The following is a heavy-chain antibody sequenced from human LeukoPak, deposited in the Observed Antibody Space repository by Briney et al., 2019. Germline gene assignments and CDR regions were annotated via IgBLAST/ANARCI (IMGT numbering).Heavy chain of an antibody. CDR2: IYYSGST. CDR3: ARGEAAAGHFDY. Sequence: KSSETLSLTCTVSGASISSYYWSWIRQPPGKGLEGIGYIYYSGSTNYNPSLKSRVTISVDTSKNQFSLKLSSVTAADTAVYYCARGEAAAGHFDYWGQGTLVTVSS. J-gene: IGHJ4*02. CDR1: GASISSYY. V-gene: IGHV4-59*01. D-gene: IGHD6-13*01.